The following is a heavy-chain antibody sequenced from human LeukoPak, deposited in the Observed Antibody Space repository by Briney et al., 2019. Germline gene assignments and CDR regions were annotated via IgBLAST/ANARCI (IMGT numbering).Heavy chain of an antibody. CDR2: ISGSGGST. D-gene: IGHD6-13*01. CDR3: AKARYSSGWCVDY. CDR1: GFTFSSYA. J-gene: IGHJ4*02. V-gene: IGHV3-23*01. Sequence: GGSLRLSCAASGFTFSSYAMSWVRQAPGKGLEWVSAISGSGGSTYYADSAKGRFTISRDNSENTLYLQMHSLRAEDTAVYYCAKARYSSGWCVDYWGQGTLVTVSS.